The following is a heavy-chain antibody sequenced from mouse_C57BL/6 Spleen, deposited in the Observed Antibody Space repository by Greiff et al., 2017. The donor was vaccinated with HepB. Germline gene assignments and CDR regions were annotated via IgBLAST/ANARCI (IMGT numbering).Heavy chain of an antibody. CDR3: AREDYYGSSYFDY. V-gene: IGHV5-17*01. J-gene: IGHJ2*01. CDR2: ISSGSSTI. CDR1: GFTFSDYG. D-gene: IGHD1-1*01. Sequence: VQLKQSGGGLVKPGGSLKLSCAASGFTFSDYGMHWVRQAPEKGLEWVAYISSGSSTIYYADTVKGRFTISRDNAKNTLFLQMTSLRSEDTAMYYCAREDYYGSSYFDYWGQGTTLTVSS.